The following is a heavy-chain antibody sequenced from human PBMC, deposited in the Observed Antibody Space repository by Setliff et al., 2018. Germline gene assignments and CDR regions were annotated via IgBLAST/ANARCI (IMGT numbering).Heavy chain of an antibody. J-gene: IGHJ4*02. CDR1: GFTFTTYF. CDR2: ISDSSRTHT. Sequence: LSLSCAASGFTFTTYFMSWIRQAPGKGLEWLSHISDSSRTHTAYADSVRGRFTISRDNAKNSVYLQMNSLRAEDTAVYYCARDQAGVYDYWGQGTLVTVSS. V-gene: IGHV3-11*06. CDR3: ARDQAGVYDY. D-gene: IGHD3-10*01.